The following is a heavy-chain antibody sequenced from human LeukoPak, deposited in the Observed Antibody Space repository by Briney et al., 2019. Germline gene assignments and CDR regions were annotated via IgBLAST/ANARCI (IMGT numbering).Heavy chain of an antibody. J-gene: IGHJ4*02. CDR3: AREDYDILTGYYKVGFDY. D-gene: IGHD3-9*01. CDR1: GGSISSYY. V-gene: IGHV4-4*07. CDR2: IYTSGST. Sequence: KPSETLSLTCTVSGGSISSYYWSWIRQPAGKGLEWIGRIYTSGSTNYNPSLKSRVTISVDTSKNQFSLKLSSVTAADTAVYYCAREDYDILTGYYKVGFDYWGQGTLVTVSS.